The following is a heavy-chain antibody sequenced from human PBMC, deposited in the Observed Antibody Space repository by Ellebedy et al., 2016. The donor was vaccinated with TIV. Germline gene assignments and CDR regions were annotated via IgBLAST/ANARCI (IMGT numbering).Heavy chain of an antibody. J-gene: IGHJ6*02. CDR1: GYTFTSYY. Sequence: ASVKVSCXASGYTFTSYYMHWVRQAPGQGLEWMGIINPSGGSTSYAQKFQGRVTMTRDTSTSTVYMELSSLRSEDTAVYYCAREKEYCSSTSCYDYYYGMDVWGQGTTVTVSS. V-gene: IGHV1-46*01. D-gene: IGHD2-2*01. CDR3: AREKEYCSSTSCYDYYYGMDV. CDR2: INPSGGST.